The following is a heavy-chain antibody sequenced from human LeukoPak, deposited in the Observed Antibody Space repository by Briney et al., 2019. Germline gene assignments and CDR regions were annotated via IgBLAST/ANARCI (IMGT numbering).Heavy chain of an antibody. CDR1: GGSISSSSYY. J-gene: IGHJ3*02. CDR3: ARLPSIAAAPSRAFDI. Sequence: PSETLSLTCTVSGGSISSSSYYWGWIRQPPEKGLEWIGSIYYSGNIYYNPSLKSRVTISVDTSKNQFSLKLSSVTAADTAVYYCARLPSIAAAPSRAFDIWGQGTMVTVSS. CDR2: IYYSGNI. D-gene: IGHD6-13*01. V-gene: IGHV4-39*01.